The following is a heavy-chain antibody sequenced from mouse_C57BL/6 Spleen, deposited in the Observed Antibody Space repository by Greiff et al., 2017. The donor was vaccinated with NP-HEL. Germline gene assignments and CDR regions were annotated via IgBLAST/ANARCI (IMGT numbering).Heavy chain of an antibody. Sequence: DVHLVESGGGLVKPGGSLKLSCAASGFTFSSYAMSWVRQTPEKRLEWVATISDGGSYTYYPDNVKGRFTISRDNAKNNLYLQMSHLKSEDTAMYYCARTGTYFDYWGRGTTLTVSS. J-gene: IGHJ2*01. CDR3: ARTGTYFDY. V-gene: IGHV5-4*01. D-gene: IGHD4-1*01. CDR2: ISDGGSYT. CDR1: GFTFSSYA.